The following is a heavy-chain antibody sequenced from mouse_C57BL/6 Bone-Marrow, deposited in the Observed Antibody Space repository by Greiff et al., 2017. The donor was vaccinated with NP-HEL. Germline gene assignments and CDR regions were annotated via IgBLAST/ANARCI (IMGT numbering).Heavy chain of an antibody. CDR3: TRGPYSNYEPFAY. D-gene: IGHD2-5*01. V-gene: IGHV14-4*01. J-gene: IGHJ3*01. CDR1: GFNIKDDY. CDR2: IDPENGDT. Sequence: VQLKQSGAELVRPGASVKLSCTASGFNIKDDYMHWVKQRPEQGLEWIGWIDPENGDTEYASKFQGKATITADTSSNTAYLQLSSLTSEDTAVYYCTRGPYSNYEPFAYWGQGTLVTVSA.